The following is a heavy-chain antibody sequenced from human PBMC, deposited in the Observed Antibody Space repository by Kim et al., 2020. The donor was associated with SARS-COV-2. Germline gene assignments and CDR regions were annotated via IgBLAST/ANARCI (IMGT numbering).Heavy chain of an antibody. CDR3: ARHPESGYSSSWQIDY. J-gene: IGHJ4*02. Sequence: SRKSRVTISVDTSKNQFSLKLSSVTAADTAVYYCARHPESGYSSSWQIDYWGQGTLVTVSS. D-gene: IGHD6-13*01. V-gene: IGHV4-39*01.